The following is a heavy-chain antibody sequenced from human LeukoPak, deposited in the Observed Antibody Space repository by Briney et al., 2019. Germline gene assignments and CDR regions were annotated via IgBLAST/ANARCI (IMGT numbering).Heavy chain of an antibody. D-gene: IGHD2-15*01. V-gene: IGHV3-23*01. J-gene: IGHJ5*02. CDR2: ISGSGGST. Sequence: GGPLKLSCPASGFTFSSYAMSWFGQPPGKGLEGSQAISGSGGSTYYADSVKGRFTISRDNSKNTLYLQMISLRAEDTAVFYCAKFTASVVAALNWFDPWGQGTLVTVSS. CDR3: AKFTASVVAALNWFDP. CDR1: GFTFSSYA.